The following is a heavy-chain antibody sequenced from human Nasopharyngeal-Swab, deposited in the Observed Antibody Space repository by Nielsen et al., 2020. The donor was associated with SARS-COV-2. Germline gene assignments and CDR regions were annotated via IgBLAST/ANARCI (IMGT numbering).Heavy chain of an antibody. Sequence: GEALKISCAASGFTFSSYSMNWVRQAPGKGLEWASYISSSSSTIYYADSVKGRFTISRDNAKNSLYLQMNSLRDEDTAVYYCARGATILGGHASRMDVWGQGTTVTVSS. CDR3: ARGATILGGHASRMDV. V-gene: IGHV3-48*02. D-gene: IGHD3-3*01. CDR1: GFTFSSYS. J-gene: IGHJ6*02. CDR2: ISSSSSTI.